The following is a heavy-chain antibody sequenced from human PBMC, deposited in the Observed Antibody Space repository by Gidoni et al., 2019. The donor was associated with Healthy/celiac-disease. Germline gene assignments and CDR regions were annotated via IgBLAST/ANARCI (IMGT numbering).Heavy chain of an antibody. Sequence: QVQLVQSGAEVKKPGASVKVSCKASGYTFTSYVINWVRQATGHGLEWMGWMNPNSGNTGYAQKFQGRVTMTRNNSISTAYMERSSLRSEDTAVYYCARGTPDVYDFWSGYSHSNWFDPWGQGTLVTVSS. J-gene: IGHJ5*02. CDR2: MNPNSGNT. V-gene: IGHV1-8*01. D-gene: IGHD3-3*01. CDR1: GYTFTSYV. CDR3: ARGTPDVYDFWSGYSHSNWFDP.